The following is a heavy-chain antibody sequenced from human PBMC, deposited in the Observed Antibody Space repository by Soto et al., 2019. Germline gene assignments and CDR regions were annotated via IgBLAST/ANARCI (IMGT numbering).Heavy chain of an antibody. J-gene: IGHJ3*02. D-gene: IGHD4-17*01. Sequence: GGSLRLSCAASGFTFSIFAMTWVRQAPGKGLEWVASITGNGDYARYTDSVQGRFTISRDNSKNTLYLQMNSLRTEDTALYYCSRDPNGDYIGAFDNWGQGTMLTVSS. V-gene: IGHV3-23*01. CDR2: ITGNGDYA. CDR1: GFTFSIFA. CDR3: SRDPNGDYIGAFDN.